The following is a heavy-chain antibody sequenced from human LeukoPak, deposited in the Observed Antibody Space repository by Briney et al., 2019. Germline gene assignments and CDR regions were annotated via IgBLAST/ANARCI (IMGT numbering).Heavy chain of an antibody. CDR1: GFTFNNYG. J-gene: IGHJ4*02. CDR3: AKGGYYGSGELDY. V-gene: IGHV3-30*02. D-gene: IGHD3-10*01. Sequence: GGSLRLSCAASGFTFNNYGMHWVRQAPGKGLEWVAFIRYDASGEYYVDSVKGRFTVSRDNSKNTLYLQMNSLRDVDTVVYYCAKGGYYGSGELDYWGQGTLVTVSS. CDR2: IRYDASGE.